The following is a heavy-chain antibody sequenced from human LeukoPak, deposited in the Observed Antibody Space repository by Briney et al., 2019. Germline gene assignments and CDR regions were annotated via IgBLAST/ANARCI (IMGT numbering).Heavy chain of an antibody. D-gene: IGHD6-13*01. V-gene: IGHV1-2*02. Sequence: ASVKVSCKASGSTFTGYYMHWARQAPGQGLELMGWINPNSGGTNYAQEFQGRVTMTRDTSISTAYMELSRLRSDDTVMYYCARGGSSIWLDAFDIWGQGTMVTVSS. CDR2: INPNSGGT. CDR3: ARGGSSIWLDAFDI. CDR1: GSTFTGYY. J-gene: IGHJ3*02.